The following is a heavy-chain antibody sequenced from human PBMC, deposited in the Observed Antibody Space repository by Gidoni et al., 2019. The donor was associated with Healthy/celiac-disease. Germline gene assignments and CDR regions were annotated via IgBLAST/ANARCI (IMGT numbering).Heavy chain of an antibody. CDR2: ISGSGGST. CDR1: GFTFSSYA. CDR3: AKEERDYYDSSGYSTYYFDY. D-gene: IGHD3-22*01. V-gene: IGHV3-23*01. Sequence: EVQLLESGGGLVQPGGSLRLSCAASGFTFSSYAMSWVRQAPGKGLEWVSAISGSGGSTYYADSVKGRFTISRDNSKNTLYLQMNSLRAEDTAVYYCAKEERDYYDSSGYSTYYFDYWGQGTLVTVSS. J-gene: IGHJ4*02.